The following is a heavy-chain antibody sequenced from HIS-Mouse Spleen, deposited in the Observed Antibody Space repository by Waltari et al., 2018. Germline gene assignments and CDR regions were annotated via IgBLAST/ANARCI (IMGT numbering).Heavy chain of an antibody. J-gene: IGHJ4*02. CDR3: AGVNSSFDY. Sequence: QVQLQQWGAGLLKPSDTLSLTCAVYGGSFSGYYWSWIRQPTGKGLVWFGEINHSGSTNYNPSLKSRVTISVDTSKNQFSLKLSSGTAADTAVYYGAGVNSSFDYWGQGTLVTVSS. CDR1: GGSFSGYY. CDR2: INHSGST. V-gene: IGHV4-34*01. D-gene: IGHD6-13*01.